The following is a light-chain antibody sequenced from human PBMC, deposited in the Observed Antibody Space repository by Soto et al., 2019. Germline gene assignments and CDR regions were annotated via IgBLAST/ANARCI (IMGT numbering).Light chain of an antibody. J-gene: IGLJ1*01. V-gene: IGLV2-23*01. CDR1: TSDVGNYNL. CDR3: CSFAAGSTPSV. Sequence: QSSLTQPGSVSGSPGQSITMSCTGTTSDVGNYNLVSWYQHHPGKAPKLMIYEGSKRPSGVSNRFSGSKSGNTASLTICGLQAEDEADYYCCSFAAGSTPSVFGTGTKVTVL. CDR2: EGS.